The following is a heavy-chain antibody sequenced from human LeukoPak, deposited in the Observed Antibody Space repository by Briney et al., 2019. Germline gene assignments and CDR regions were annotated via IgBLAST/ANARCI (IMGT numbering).Heavy chain of an antibody. CDR1: GGSISSYY. CDR3: ARINTVIDY. D-gene: IGHD4-17*01. V-gene: IGHV4-59*01. J-gene: IGHJ4*02. Sequence: PSETLSLTCTVSGGSISSYYWSWIRQPPGKGLEWIGYIYYGGSTNYNPSLKSRVTISVDTSKNQFSLKLSSVTAADTAVYYCARINTVIDYWGQGALVTVSS. CDR2: IYYGGST.